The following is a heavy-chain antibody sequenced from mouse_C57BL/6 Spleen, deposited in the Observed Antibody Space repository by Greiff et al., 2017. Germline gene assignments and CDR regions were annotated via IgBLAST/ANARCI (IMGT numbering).Heavy chain of an antibody. J-gene: IGHJ1*03. Sequence: EVNVVESGGGLVQPGESLKLSCESNEYEFPSHDMSWVRKTPEKRLELVAAINSDGGSTYYPETMERRFIITGDNTKKTLYLQMGSLRSEDTALYYCARRSYDYDAYWYFDVWGTGTTVTVSS. CDR3: ARRSYDYDAYWYFDV. D-gene: IGHD2-4*01. CDR2: INSDGGST. CDR1: EYEFPSHD. V-gene: IGHV5-2*01.